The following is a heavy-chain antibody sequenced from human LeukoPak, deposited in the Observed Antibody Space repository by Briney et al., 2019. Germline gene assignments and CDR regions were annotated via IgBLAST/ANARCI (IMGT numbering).Heavy chain of an antibody. V-gene: IGHV4-34*01. CDR2: INHSGST. D-gene: IGHD2-2*01. CDR3: ARGHSDQPHSSRVTSGDY. CDR1: GGSFSGYY. J-gene: IGHJ4*02. Sequence: SETLYLTCAVYGGSFSGYYWSWIRQPPGKGLEWIGEINHSGSTNYNPFLKSRVTISVDTSKNQFSLKLSSVTAADTAVYYCARGHSDQPHSSRVTSGDYWGQGTLVTVSS.